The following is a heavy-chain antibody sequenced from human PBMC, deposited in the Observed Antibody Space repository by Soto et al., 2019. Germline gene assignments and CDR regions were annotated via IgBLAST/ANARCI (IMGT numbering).Heavy chain of an antibody. CDR1: GFTFSTYS. J-gene: IGHJ4*02. CDR3: ASPTYYYDSSGSPAY. D-gene: IGHD3-22*01. Sequence: GVLRRSCAASGFTFSTYSMNWVRHAPGKGLEWVSYISSSSSAIFYTDSVKGRFTVSRDNAKNSVYLQMNSLRSEDTAVYYCASPTYYYDSSGSPAYWGQETLVTVSS. V-gene: IGHV3-48*01. CDR2: ISSSSSAI.